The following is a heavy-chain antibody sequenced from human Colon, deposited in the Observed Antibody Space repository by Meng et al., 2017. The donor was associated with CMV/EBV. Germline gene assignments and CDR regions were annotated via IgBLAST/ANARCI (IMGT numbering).Heavy chain of an antibody. J-gene: IGHJ5*02. Sequence: WAASGFTFSSYAMHWVRQAPGKGLEWVAVISYDGSNKYYADSVKGRFTISRDNSKNTLYLQMNSLRAEDTAVYYCARGVVPANWFDPWGQGTLVTVSS. D-gene: IGHD2-2*01. V-gene: IGHV3-30-3*01. CDR3: ARGVVPANWFDP. CDR2: ISYDGSNK. CDR1: GFTFSSYA.